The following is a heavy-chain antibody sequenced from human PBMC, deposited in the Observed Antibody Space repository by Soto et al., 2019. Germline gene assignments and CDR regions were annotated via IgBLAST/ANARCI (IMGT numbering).Heavy chain of an antibody. D-gene: IGHD3-9*01. CDR1: GGSFSGYY. CDR3: ARSRNLTGYPRWAYYFDY. Sequence: QVQLQQWGAGLLKPSETLSLTCAVYGGSFSGYYWSWIRQPPGKGLEWIGEINHSGSTNYNPSLKSRVTISVDTSKTQFSLKLSSVTAADTAVYYCARSRNLTGYPRWAYYFDYWGQGTLVTVSS. J-gene: IGHJ4*02. V-gene: IGHV4-34*01. CDR2: INHSGST.